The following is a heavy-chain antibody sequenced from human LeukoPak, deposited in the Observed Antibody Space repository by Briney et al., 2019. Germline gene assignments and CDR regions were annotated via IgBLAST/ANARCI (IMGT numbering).Heavy chain of an antibody. J-gene: IGHJ4*02. D-gene: IGHD3-10*01. Sequence: ASVKVSCKASGYTFTSYAMNWVRQAPGQGLEWMGWINTNTGNPTYAQGFTGRFVFSLDISVSTAYLQISSLKAEDTAVYYCAIAGLLWFGELLPLDYWGQGTLVTVSS. CDR3: AIAGLLWFGELLPLDY. V-gene: IGHV7-4-1*02. CDR2: INTNTGNP. CDR1: GYTFTSYA.